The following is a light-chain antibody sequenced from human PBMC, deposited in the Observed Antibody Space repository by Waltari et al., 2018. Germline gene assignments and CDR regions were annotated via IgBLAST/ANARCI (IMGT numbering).Light chain of an antibody. CDR2: KNN. J-gene: IGLJ3*02. CDR3: AAWDDSLSGRV. CDR1: NSNIGSHN. V-gene: IGLV1-47*01. Sequence: QSVLTQPPSASGTPGQGVIISCSGSNSNIGSHNLYWYQHLPGPAPKLLIYKNNQRPSGVPERFSGSKSGTSASLAISGLRSEDEADYYCAAWDDSLSGRVFGGGTKLTVL.